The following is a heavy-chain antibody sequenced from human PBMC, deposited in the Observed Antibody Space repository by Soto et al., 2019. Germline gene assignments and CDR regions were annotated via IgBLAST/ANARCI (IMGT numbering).Heavy chain of an antibody. CDR2: ISYDGSNK. J-gene: IGHJ3*02. CDR3: VQGQFRGSYPPDPFDI. Sequence: QVQLVESGGGVVQPGKSLRLSCGASGFTFRGFGMHWVRQSPGTGLEWLALISYDGSNKYYADSVKGRFTISRDNSKNSLYQQMDNLRIEDASSSYCVQGQFRGSYPPDPFDISGQGTMVTVSS. CDR1: GFTFRGFG. D-gene: IGHD1-26*01. V-gene: IGHV3-30*03.